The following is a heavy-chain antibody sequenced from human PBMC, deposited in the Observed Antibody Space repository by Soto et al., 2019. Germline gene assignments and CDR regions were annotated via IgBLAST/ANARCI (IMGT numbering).Heavy chain of an antibody. CDR1: GDSVSSNSAA. CDR3: EGIRLGVGYNDS. V-gene: IGHV6-1*01. D-gene: IGHD3-3*01. Sequence: PSQTLSVTCAISGDSVSSNSAAWSWIRQSPSRGLEWLGRTYYRSKWYKNYAVSVKSRITINPDTSKNQFSLQLNSVTPGDRAVDFCEGIRLGVGYNDSWGQGTLVTVSS. J-gene: IGHJ4*02. CDR2: TYYRSKWYK.